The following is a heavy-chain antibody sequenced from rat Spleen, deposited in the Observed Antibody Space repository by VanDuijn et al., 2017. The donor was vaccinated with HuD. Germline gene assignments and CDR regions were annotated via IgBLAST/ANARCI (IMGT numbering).Heavy chain of an antibody. D-gene: IGHD4-5*01. CDR3: TRQGNNYWYFDF. V-gene: IGHV5-25*01. Sequence: EVQLVESGGGLVQPGRSMKLSCAASGFTFSNYYMAWVRQAPTKGLEWVASISTGGGNTYYRDSVKGRFTISRDHAKSTLYLQMDSLRSEDTATYYCTRQGNNYWYFDFWGPGTMVTVSS. CDR2: ISTGGGNT. J-gene: IGHJ1*01. CDR1: GFTFSNYY.